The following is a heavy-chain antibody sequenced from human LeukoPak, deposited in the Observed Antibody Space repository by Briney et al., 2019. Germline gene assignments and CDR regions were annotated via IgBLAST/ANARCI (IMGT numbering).Heavy chain of an antibody. CDR3: ARGGYHFDY. J-gene: IGHJ4*02. D-gene: IGHD5-12*01. CDR1: GFSFNDYG. CDR2: IKQDGSEK. V-gene: IGHV3-7*03. Sequence: GGSLRLSCAASGFSFNDYGMNWVRQAPGKGLEWVANIKQDGSEKYYVDSVKGRFTISRDNAKNSLYLQMNSLRAEDTAVYYCARGGYHFDYWGQGTLVTVSS.